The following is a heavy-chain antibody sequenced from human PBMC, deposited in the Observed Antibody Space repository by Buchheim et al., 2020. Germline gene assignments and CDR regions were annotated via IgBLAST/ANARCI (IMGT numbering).Heavy chain of an antibody. J-gene: IGHJ5*02. V-gene: IGHV3-30*18. Sequence: QVQLVESGGGVVQPGRSLRLSCAVSGLTFNTYAMHWARQAPGKGLEWVAVISYNGRNQYYADSVKGRFTISRDNSKNTLYLQMNSLRAEDTAVYYCAKSGSSWPPDWFDPWGQGTL. CDR3: AKSGSSWPPDWFDP. D-gene: IGHD6-13*01. CDR2: ISYNGRNQ. CDR1: GLTFNTYA.